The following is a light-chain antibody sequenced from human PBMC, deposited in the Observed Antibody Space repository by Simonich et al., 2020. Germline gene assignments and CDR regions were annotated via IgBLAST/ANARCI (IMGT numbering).Light chain of an antibody. CDR2: DDS. Sequence: SYVLPQPPSVSVAPGKKARITCGGNNIGSKSGNWYQQKQGQAPVLVVNDDSDRPSGIPERFSGSNSGNTATLTISRVEAGDEADYYCQVWDSSSDHVVFGGGTKLTVL. CDR3: QVWDSSSDHVV. V-gene: IGLV3-21*03. CDR1: NIGSKS. J-gene: IGLJ2*01.